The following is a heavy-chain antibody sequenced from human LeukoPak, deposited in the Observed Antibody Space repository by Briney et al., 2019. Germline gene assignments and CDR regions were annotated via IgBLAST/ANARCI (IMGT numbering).Heavy chain of an antibody. Sequence: GASVKVSCKASGYTFTSYDINWVRQATGQGLEWMGWMNPNSGNTVYAQKFQGRVTITRNTSISTAYMELSSLRSEDTAVYYCARGAGYCSSTSCSLGYWGQGTLVTVSS. V-gene: IGHV1-8*03. CDR2: MNPNSGNT. D-gene: IGHD2-2*01. CDR1: GYTFTSYD. J-gene: IGHJ4*02. CDR3: ARGAGYCSSTSCSLGY.